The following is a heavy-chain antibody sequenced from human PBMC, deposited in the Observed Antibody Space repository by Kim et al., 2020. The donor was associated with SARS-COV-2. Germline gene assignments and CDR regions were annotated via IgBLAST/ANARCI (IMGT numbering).Heavy chain of an antibody. J-gene: IGHJ6*02. D-gene: IGHD3-16*02. V-gene: IGHV4-39*01. CDR2: IYYSGST. Sequence: SETLSLTCTVSGGSISSSSYYWGWIRQPPGKGLEWIGSIYYSGSTYYNPSLKSRVTISVDTSKNQFSLKLSSVTAADTAVYYCARLPAPPRWYRYYDYYYYGMDVWGQGTTVTVSS. CDR1: GGSISSSSYY. CDR3: ARLPAPPRWYRYYDYYYYGMDV.